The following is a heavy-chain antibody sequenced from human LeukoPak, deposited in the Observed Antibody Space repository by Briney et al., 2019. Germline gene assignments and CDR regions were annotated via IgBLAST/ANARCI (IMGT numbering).Heavy chain of an antibody. CDR2: IYSGGSA. Sequence: GGSLRLSCAASGFTVSSNYMSWVRQAPGKGLEWVSAIYSGGSAYYADSVKGRFTISRDNSKSTLYLQMNNLRAEDTAVYYCARDDRAAAGTDYWGQGTLVTVSS. CDR1: GFTVSSNY. J-gene: IGHJ4*02. CDR3: ARDDRAAAGTDY. V-gene: IGHV3-53*01. D-gene: IGHD6-13*01.